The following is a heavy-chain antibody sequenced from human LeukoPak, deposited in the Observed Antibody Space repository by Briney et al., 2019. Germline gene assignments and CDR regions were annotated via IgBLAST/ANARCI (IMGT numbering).Heavy chain of an antibody. D-gene: IGHD3-10*01. CDR1: GGTFSSYA. Sequence: ASVKVSCKASGGTFSSYAISWVRQAPGQGLEWMGRIIPILGIANYAQKFQGRVTITADKSTSTAYMELSSLRSEDTAVYYCAREVLYGSGSYDYWGQETLVTVSS. V-gene: IGHV1-69*04. CDR3: AREVLYGSGSYDY. CDR2: IIPILGIA. J-gene: IGHJ4*02.